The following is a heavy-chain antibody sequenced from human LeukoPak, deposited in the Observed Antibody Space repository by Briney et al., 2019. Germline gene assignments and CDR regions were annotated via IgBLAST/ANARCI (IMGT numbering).Heavy chain of an antibody. Sequence: GGALRLSCAASGFTFSSYGMHWVRQAPGKGLEWVAVISYDGSNKYYADSVKGRFTISRDNSKNTLYLQMDSLRAEDTAVYYCAKKRVAAAGTHYFDYWSQGTLVTVSS. J-gene: IGHJ4*02. CDR3: AKKRVAAAGTHYFDY. CDR1: GFTFSSYG. V-gene: IGHV3-30*18. CDR2: ISYDGSNK. D-gene: IGHD6-13*01.